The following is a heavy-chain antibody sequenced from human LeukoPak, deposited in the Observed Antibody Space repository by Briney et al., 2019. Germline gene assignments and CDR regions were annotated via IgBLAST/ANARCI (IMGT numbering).Heavy chain of an antibody. CDR3: ARDYDFWSGYPIGFLPTYMDV. J-gene: IGHJ6*03. Sequence: SSETLSLTCTVSGGSISSGPYSWAWIRQPLGKGLEWIGYIYHSGSASYNPSLMSRLTISVDTSKNQFSLKLSSVTAADTAVYYCARDYDFWSGYPIGFLPTYMDVWGKGTTVTVSS. CDR1: GGSISSGPYS. V-gene: IGHV4-30-4*07. D-gene: IGHD3-3*01. CDR2: IYHSGSA.